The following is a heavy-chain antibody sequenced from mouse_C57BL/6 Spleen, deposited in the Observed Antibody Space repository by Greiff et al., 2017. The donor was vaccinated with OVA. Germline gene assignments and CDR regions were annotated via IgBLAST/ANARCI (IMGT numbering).Heavy chain of an antibody. CDR1: GYTFTSYW. CDR3: ARYYGNSYWYFDV. D-gene: IGHD2-1*01. CDR2: IDPNSGGT. J-gene: IGHJ1*03. V-gene: IGHV1-72*01. Sequence: QQSCKASGYTFTSYWMHWVKQRPGRGLEWIGRIDPNSGGTKYNEKFKSKATLTVDKPSSTAYMQLSSLTSEDSAVYYCARYYGNSYWYFDVWGTGTTVTVSS.